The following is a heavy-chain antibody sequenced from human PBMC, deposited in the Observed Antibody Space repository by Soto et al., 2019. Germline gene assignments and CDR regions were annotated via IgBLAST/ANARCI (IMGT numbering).Heavy chain of an antibody. Sequence: EVQLVESGGGLEQPGGSLRLSCAASGFTFSSYSMNWVRQAPGKGLEWISYISSSSSTIFYADSVKGRFTISRDNANNLLYLQMNSLRAEDTAVYYCAMPSVYCSSTSCKGGDAFDIWGQGTMVTLSS. CDR2: ISSSSSTI. CDR3: AMPSVYCSSTSCKGGDAFDI. CDR1: GFTFSSYS. D-gene: IGHD2-2*01. V-gene: IGHV3-48*01. J-gene: IGHJ3*02.